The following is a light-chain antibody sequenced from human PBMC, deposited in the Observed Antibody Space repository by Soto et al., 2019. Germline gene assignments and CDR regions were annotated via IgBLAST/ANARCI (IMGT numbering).Light chain of an antibody. Sequence: QAVVPQPPSVSGAPGQRVTISCTGTSFNIGAGFDVHWYQHLPGRGPKLLIYGNDKLPSWVSARFSGSKSGTSASLAITGLQAEDEAAYYCQSYGITLSNMVFGGGTKVTVL. CDR3: QSYGITLSNMV. CDR2: GND. CDR1: SFNIGAGFD. V-gene: IGLV1-40*01. J-gene: IGLJ2*01.